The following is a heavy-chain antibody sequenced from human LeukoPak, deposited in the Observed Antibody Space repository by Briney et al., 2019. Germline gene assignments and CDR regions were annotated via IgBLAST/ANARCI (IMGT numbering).Heavy chain of an antibody. Sequence: PSETPSLTCAVSGVSISNDNWWSWVRQPPGKGLEWIGEIYHSGMTNYNPSLKSRVTISVDKSKNQFSLQLSSVTAADTAVYYCARGEQQLVKGFDYWGQGTLVTVSS. D-gene: IGHD6-13*01. CDR1: GVSISNDNW. CDR3: ARGEQQLVKGFDY. J-gene: IGHJ4*02. CDR2: IYHSGMT. V-gene: IGHV4-4*02.